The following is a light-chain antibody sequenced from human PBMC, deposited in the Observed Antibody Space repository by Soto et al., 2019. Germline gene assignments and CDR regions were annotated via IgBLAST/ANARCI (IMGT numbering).Light chain of an antibody. CDR2: GAF. CDR3: QQRNIWPPVT. CDR1: PSVTNY. V-gene: IGKV3-11*01. Sequence: EIVLTQSPATLSLSPGERATLSCRASPSVTNYLAWYQQKPGQAPRLVIYGAFNRATGIPARFSGSGSGTDFTPTISSLEPEDFAVYYCQQRNIWPPVTFGQGTRLEI. J-gene: IGKJ5*01.